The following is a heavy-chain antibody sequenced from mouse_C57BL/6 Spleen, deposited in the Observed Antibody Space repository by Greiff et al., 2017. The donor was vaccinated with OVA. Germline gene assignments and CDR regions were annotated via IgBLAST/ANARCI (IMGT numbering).Heavy chain of an antibody. CDR2: IYPGSGST. D-gene: IGHD2-3*01. J-gene: IGHJ4*01. V-gene: IGHV1-55*01. CDR1: GYTFTSYW. CDR3: ARNNGYYDYAMDY. Sequence: VQLQQSGAELVKPGASVKMSCKASGYTFTSYWITWVKQRPGQGLEWIGDIYPGSGSTNYNEKFKSKATLTLDTSSSTAYMQLSSLTSEDSAVYYCARNNGYYDYAMDYWGQGTSVTVSS.